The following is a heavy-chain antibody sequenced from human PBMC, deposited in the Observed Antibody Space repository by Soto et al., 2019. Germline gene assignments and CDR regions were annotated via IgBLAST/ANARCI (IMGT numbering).Heavy chain of an antibody. CDR1: GYSFTNYW. J-gene: IGHJ4*02. CDR2: IDPIDSYT. Sequence: PGESLKISCKGSGYSFTNYWISWVRQMPGKGLEWMGRIDPIDSYTNFSPSFQGHVTISADKSISTAYLQWSSLKASDTAMYYCARTIAPSDFYFDYLGQGTLVTGS. D-gene: IGHD2-21*01. CDR3: ARTIAPSDFYFDY. V-gene: IGHV5-10-1*01.